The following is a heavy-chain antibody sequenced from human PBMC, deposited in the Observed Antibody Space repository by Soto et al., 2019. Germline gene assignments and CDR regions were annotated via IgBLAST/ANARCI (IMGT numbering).Heavy chain of an antibody. J-gene: IGHJ4*02. Sequence: HVQLVESGGGVVQPGRSLRLSCAVSGFNFSSYGMHWVRQAPGKGLEWVAVISYDGSHKASADSVKGRFAISRDNSKNTLFLTMKILRVKDPAVYYCGKDLVKTRSWPAGWGQGTLVTVSS. V-gene: IGHV3-30*18. CDR3: GKDLVKTRSWPAG. D-gene: IGHD3-10*01. CDR2: ISYDGSHK. CDR1: GFNFSSYG.